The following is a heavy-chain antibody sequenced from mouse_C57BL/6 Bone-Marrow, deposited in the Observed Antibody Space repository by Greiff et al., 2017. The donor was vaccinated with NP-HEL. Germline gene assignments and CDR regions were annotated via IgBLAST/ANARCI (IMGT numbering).Heavy chain of an antibody. J-gene: IGHJ2*01. CDR2: INPYNGGT. CDR3: AREVTTLFDY. V-gene: IGHV1-19*01. Sequence: EVQLQQSGPVLVKPGASVTMSCKASGYTFTDYYMNWVKQSHGKSLEWIGVINPYNGGTSYNQKFKGKATLTVDKSSSTAYMELNSLTSEDSAVYYCAREVTTLFDYWGQGTTLTVSS. D-gene: IGHD2-2*01. CDR1: GYTFTDYY.